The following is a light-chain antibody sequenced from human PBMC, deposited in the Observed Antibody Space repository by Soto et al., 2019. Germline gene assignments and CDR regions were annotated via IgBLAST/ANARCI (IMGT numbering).Light chain of an antibody. Sequence: QSVLTQPASVSGSPGQSITISCTGTSSDAGGYNYVSWYQQHPGKAPKLMIYDVSNRPSGVSNRFSVSKSGNTASLTISGLQAEDEADYYCSSYTSSSTRVFGTGTKVTVL. CDR2: DVS. J-gene: IGLJ1*01. V-gene: IGLV2-14*01. CDR1: SSDAGGYNY. CDR3: SSYTSSSTRV.